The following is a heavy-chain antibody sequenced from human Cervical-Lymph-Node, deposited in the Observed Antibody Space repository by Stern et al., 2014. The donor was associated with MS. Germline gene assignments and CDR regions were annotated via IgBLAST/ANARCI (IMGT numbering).Heavy chain of an antibody. D-gene: IGHD2-2*01. CDR2: SCTRGTNI. J-gene: IGHJ4*02. Sequence: QLVQSGGGLVKPGGSLRLSCAASGFSFSDYYMSWLRPAPGKGLAWISTSCTRGTNIDYTEFMDGRFTISSDNAKNSLYLQMNSLRAEDTAVYYCARGGKSTFSYWGQGTLVTVSS. CDR3: ARGGKSTFSY. CDR1: GFSFSDYY. V-gene: IGHV3-11*01.